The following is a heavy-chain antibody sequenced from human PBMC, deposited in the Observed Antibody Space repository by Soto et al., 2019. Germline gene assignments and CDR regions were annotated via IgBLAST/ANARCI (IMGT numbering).Heavy chain of an antibody. Sequence: VGSLRLSCAASGCTCSSYGMRWVRQAPGKGLEWVAVIWYDGSNKYYADSVKGRFTISRDNSKNTLYLQMNSLRAEDTAVYYCARDWDYYGSGTPGYWGQGTLVTVSS. CDR2: IWYDGSNK. D-gene: IGHD3-10*01. CDR3: ARDWDYYGSGTPGY. CDR1: GCTCSSYG. V-gene: IGHV3-33*01. J-gene: IGHJ4*02.